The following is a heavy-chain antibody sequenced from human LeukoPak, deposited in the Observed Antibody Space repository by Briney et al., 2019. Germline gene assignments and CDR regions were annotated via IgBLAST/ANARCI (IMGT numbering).Heavy chain of an antibody. V-gene: IGHV4-4*07. Sequence: SETLSLTCTVSGGSISSYYWSWIRQPAGKGLEWIGRIYTSGSTNYNPSLRNRVTMSVDTSKNQFSLKLSSVAAADTAVYYCARATGGGAVAGFDYWGQGTLVTVSS. J-gene: IGHJ4*02. CDR2: IYTSGST. CDR1: GGSISSYY. CDR3: ARATGGGAVAGFDY. D-gene: IGHD6-19*01.